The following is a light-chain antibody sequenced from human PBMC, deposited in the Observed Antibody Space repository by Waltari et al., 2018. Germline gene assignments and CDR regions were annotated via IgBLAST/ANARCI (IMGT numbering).Light chain of an antibody. CDR2: DVT. V-gene: IGLV2-14*03. J-gene: IGLJ2*01. Sequence: QSALTQPTSVSGSPGQSITISCTGAGPDIGDFKYVSWYQQHPGKAPKLFIYDVTNRPSGVSGRVSGSKSGNTASLIISGLQAGDEADYYCGSYTITSLVVFGGGTRLTVL. CDR1: GPDIGDFKY. CDR3: GSYTITSLVV.